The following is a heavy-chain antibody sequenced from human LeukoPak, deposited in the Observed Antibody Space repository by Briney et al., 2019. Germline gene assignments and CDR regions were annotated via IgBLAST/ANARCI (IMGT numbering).Heavy chain of an antibody. CDR1: GYTFTGYY. CDR2: INPNSGGT. D-gene: IGHD6-19*01. CDR3: ARRIAVAGTTDY. J-gene: IGHJ4*02. V-gene: IGHV1-2*02. Sequence: ASVKVSCKASGYTFTGYYMHWVRQAPGQGLEWMGWINPNSGGTNYAQKFQGRVTMTRDTSISTACMELSRLRSDDTAVYYCARRIAVAGTTDYWGQGTLVTVSS.